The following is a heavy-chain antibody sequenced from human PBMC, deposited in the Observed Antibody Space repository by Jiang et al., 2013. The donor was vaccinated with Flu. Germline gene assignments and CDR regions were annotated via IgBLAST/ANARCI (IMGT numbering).Heavy chain of an antibody. J-gene: IGHJ4*02. V-gene: IGHV4-31*03. CDR1: GGSIIGVLTT. D-gene: IGHD2-15*01. CDR3: ARGDIPDS. CDR2: LLYGGT. Sequence: PSETLSLTCSVSGGSIIGVLTTGAGSAXTQEGPGMDWVHLLYGGTSYNPSLKSRVTISLDTSKNQFSLRVTTMTAADTAVYYCARGDIPDSWGQGTLVTVSS.